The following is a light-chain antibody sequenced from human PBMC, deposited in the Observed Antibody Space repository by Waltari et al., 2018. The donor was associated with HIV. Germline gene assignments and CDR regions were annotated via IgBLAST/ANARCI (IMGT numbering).Light chain of an antibody. Sequence: QSALTQPASVSGSPGQSITISCTGASSNIGTSNYVSWYLQRPGKAPQIIIYDVTNRPSGVSDRFSGSKSGNTASLTISRLQPEDEAVYFCNSFTNSGTLEFGGGTKLTVL. CDR3: NSFTNSGTLE. J-gene: IGLJ3*02. CDR2: DVT. CDR1: SSNIGTSNY. V-gene: IGLV2-14*01.